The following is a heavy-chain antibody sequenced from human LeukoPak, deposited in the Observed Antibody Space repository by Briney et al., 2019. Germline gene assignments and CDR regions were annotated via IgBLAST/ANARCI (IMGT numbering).Heavy chain of an antibody. CDR3: ATPLDYYDRSDSHQGGD. V-gene: IGHV3-23*01. D-gene: IGHD3-22*01. CDR1: GFTFNNYG. J-gene: IGHJ4*02. CDR2: IGTSGANT. Sequence: GGSLRLSCAASGFTFNNYGMGWVRQTPGKGLEWVATIGTSGANTYHADSVKGRFTISRDNAKNSLYLQMNSLRAEDTAVYYCATPLDYYDRSDSHQGGDWGQGTLVTVSS.